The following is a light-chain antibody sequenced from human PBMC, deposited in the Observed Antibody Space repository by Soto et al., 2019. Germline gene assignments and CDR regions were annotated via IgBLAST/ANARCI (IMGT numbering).Light chain of an antibody. CDR1: QSVTSNY. CDR3: QQYAYSPRT. V-gene: IGKV3-20*01. CDR2: AAS. Sequence: ELVLTQSPSTLSLSPGERATLSCRASQSVTSNYLAWYQQEPGQAPRLLIYAASHRATGIPDRFSGSGSGTDFTLTIHRLEPEDFGVYYCQQYAYSPRTFGLGTKVDIK. J-gene: IGKJ1*01.